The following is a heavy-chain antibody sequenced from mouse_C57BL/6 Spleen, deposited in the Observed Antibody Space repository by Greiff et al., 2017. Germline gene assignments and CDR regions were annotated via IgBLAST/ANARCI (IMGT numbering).Heavy chain of an antibody. CDR2: IYPGDGDT. CDR3: ARRELGSYYFDY. CDR1: GYAFSSSW. D-gene: IGHD4-1*01. Sequence: VQLQQSGPELVKPGASVKISCKASGYAFSSSWMNWVKQRPGEGLEWIGRIYPGDGDTNYNGKFKGKATLTADKSSSTAYMQLSSLTSEDSAVYFCARRELGSYYFDYWGQGTTLTVSS. V-gene: IGHV1-82*01. J-gene: IGHJ2*01.